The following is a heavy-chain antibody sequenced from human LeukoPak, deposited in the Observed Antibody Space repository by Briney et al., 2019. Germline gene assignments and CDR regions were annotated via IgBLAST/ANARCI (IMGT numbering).Heavy chain of an antibody. CDR3: ARGPGSGYPYYFDY. V-gene: IGHV4-4*07. CDR2: IYTSGST. CDR1: GASISSYY. J-gene: IGHJ4*02. D-gene: IGHD3-3*01. Sequence: SETLSLTCTVSGASISSYYWSWVRQPAGKGLEWIGRIYTSGSTNYNPSLKSRVTMSVDTSKNQFSLKLSSVTAADTAVYYCARGPGSGYPYYFDYWGQGTLVTVSS.